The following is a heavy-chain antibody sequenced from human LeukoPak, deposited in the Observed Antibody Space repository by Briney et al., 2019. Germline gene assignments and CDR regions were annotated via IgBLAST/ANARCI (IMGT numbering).Heavy chain of an antibody. D-gene: IGHD6-13*01. CDR3: AREGQMLLQGSSGWFSGFDV. CDR2: ISNDGSDK. V-gene: IGHV3-30*03. CDR1: GFTFSSFA. J-gene: IGHJ3*01. Sequence: GGSLRLSCAASGFTFSSFAMHWVRQAPGKGLEWVALISNDGSDKLYADTMKGRFTISRDNSKNTLYVQMDNLRVEDTAVFYCAREGQMLLQGSSGWFSGFDVWGQGTMVTVSS.